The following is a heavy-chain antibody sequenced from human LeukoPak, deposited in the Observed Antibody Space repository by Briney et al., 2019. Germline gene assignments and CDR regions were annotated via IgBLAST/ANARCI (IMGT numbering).Heavy chain of an antibody. J-gene: IGHJ4*02. Sequence: SETLSLTCTVPGGSISSYYWSWIRQPPGKGLEWIGYIYYSGSTNYNPSLKSRVTISVDTSKNQFSLKLSSVTAADTAVYYCASGDFWSGYYSPSLDYWGQGTLVTVSS. CDR3: ASGDFWSGYYSPSLDY. V-gene: IGHV4-59*01. D-gene: IGHD3-3*01. CDR2: IYYSGST. CDR1: GGSISSYY.